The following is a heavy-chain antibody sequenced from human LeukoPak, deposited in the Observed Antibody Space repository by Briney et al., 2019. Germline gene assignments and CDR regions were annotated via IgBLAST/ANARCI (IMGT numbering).Heavy chain of an antibody. CDR3: ARLHDYGDYYYFDY. V-gene: IGHV4-39*01. CDR2: IYYSGST. CDR1: GGSISSSSYY. D-gene: IGHD4-17*01. J-gene: IGHJ4*02. Sequence: SETLSLTCTVSGGSISSSSYYWGWIRQPPGKGLEWIGSIYYSGSTYYNPSLKSRVTISVDTSKNQFSLKLSSVTAADTAVYYCARLHDYGDYYYFDYWGQGTLVTVSS.